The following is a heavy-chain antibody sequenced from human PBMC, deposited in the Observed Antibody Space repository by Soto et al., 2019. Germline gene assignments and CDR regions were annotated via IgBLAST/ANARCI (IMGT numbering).Heavy chain of an antibody. CDR1: GYTVNRYY. J-gene: IGHJ2*01. D-gene: IGHD2-15*01. CDR2: FYPSGGST. CDR3: ATGGYDWSFGL. V-gene: IGHV1-46*02. Sequence: QEQLVQSGAEVKKPGASVKVSCKASGYTVNRYYIYWVRQAHGQGLEGMGIFYPSGGSTNYQQKLQGRVTLTIDTSTTTFYMALSRQRSEYTAIYYCATGGYDWSFGLWGRGTLVTVAS.